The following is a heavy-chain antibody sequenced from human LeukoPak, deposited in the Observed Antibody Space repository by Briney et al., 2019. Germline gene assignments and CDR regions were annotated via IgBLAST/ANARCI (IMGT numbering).Heavy chain of an antibody. D-gene: IGHD2-15*01. CDR2: IYYSGST. CDR1: GGSISSYY. J-gene: IGHJ4*02. CDR3: ARVYCSGGSCYSGERPDYFDY. Sequence: PSETLSLTCTVSGGSISSYYWSWIRQPPGKGLEWIGYIYYSGSTNYNPSLKSRVTISVDTSKNQFSLKLSSVTAADTAVYYCARVYCSGGSCYSGERPDYFDYGGQEPLVTVSS. V-gene: IGHV4-59*01.